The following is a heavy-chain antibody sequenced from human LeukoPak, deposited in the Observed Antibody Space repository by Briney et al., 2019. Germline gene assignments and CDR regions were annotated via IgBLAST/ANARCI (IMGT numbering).Heavy chain of an antibody. D-gene: IGHD3-22*01. CDR1: GGSISSYY. V-gene: IGHV4-59*01. CDR3: AREPPYYGTAFDI. J-gene: IGHJ3*02. Sequence: SETLSLTCTVSGGSISSYYWSWIRQPPGKGLEWIGYIYYSGSTNYNPSLKSRVTISVDTSKNQFSLKLSSVTAADTAVYYCAREPPYYGTAFDIWGQGTMVTVSS. CDR2: IYYSGST.